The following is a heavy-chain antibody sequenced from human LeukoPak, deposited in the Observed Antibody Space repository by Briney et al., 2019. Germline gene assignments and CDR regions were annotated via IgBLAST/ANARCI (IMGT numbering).Heavy chain of an antibody. CDR1: GFTFSSYV. D-gene: IGHD1-26*01. CDR3: AKDVGKWESLHFFDY. V-gene: IGHV3-30-3*01. Sequence: GGSLRLSCAASGFTFSSYVMHWVRQAPGKGLEWVAVISYDGSNKYYADSVKGRFTISRDNSKNTLYLQMNSLRAEDTAVYYCAKDVGKWESLHFFDYWGQGTLVTVSS. CDR2: ISYDGSNK. J-gene: IGHJ4*02.